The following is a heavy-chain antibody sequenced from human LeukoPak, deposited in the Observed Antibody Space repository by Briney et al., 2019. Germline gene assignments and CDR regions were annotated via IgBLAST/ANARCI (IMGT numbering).Heavy chain of an antibody. Sequence: GRSLRLSCAASGFTFDDYAMHWVRQAPGKGLEWVSGISWNSGSISYADSVNGRFTISRDNAKNSLYLQMNSLRAEDTALYYCAKDLRRYCSSTSCLGGFDPWGQGTLVTVS. D-gene: IGHD2-2*01. CDR3: AKDLRRYCSSTSCLGGFDP. J-gene: IGHJ5*02. CDR2: ISWNSGSI. V-gene: IGHV3-9*01. CDR1: GFTFDDYA.